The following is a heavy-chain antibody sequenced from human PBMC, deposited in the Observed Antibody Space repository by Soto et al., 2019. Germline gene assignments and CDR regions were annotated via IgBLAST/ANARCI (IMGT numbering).Heavy chain of an antibody. V-gene: IGHV5-51*01. CDR1: GYSFTSYW. CDR2: IYPGDSDT. Sequence: PGESLKISCKGSGYSFTSYWIGWVRQMPGKGLEWMGIIYPGDSDTRYSPSFQGQVTISADKSISTAYLQWSSLKASDTAMYYCATYSQEDSSGYYAPGAFDIWGQGTMVTVSS. CDR3: ATYSQEDSSGYYAPGAFDI. J-gene: IGHJ3*02. D-gene: IGHD3-22*01.